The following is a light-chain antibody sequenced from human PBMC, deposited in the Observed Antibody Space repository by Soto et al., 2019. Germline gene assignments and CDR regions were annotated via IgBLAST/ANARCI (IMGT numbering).Light chain of an antibody. J-gene: IGLJ1*01. CDR1: SSDVGGYNY. Sequence: QSALTQPPSASGSPGQSVTISCTGTSSDVGGYNYVSWYQQHPGKAPKLMIYEVSKRPSGVPDRFSGSQSGNTASLTVAWLQAGDEGYYYCSSYAGSNNLGVFGTGTKVTVL. CDR3: SSYAGSNNLGV. CDR2: EVS. V-gene: IGLV2-8*01.